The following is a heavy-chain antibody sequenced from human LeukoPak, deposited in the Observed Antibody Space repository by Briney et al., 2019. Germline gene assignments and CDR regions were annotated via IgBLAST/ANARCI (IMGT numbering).Heavy chain of an antibody. Sequence: TGTSLRLSCEASGFTLSTYAVHWVRQAPGKGLGWVAVIWYDGSNKYYADSVKGRFTISRDNSKNTMYLQMNSLRAKHTAVHYCARDITIVGGYDAFDIWGQGTMVTVSS. CDR3: ARDITIVGGYDAFDI. CDR1: GFTLSTYA. V-gene: IGHV3-33*08. J-gene: IGHJ3*02. D-gene: IGHD1-26*01. CDR2: IWYDGSNK.